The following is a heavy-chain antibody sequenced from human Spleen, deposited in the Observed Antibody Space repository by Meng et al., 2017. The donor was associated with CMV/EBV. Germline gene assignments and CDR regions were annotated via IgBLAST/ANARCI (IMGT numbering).Heavy chain of an antibody. J-gene: IGHJ4*02. Sequence: ASVKVSCKASGYTSTDYYIYWVRQAPGQGLEWMGWVNPYSGVTKYAQRFQDRVSMTTDTSFNTAYLDVNRVISDDTAVYYCAATRDAYNWGLDHWGQGTLVTVSS. D-gene: IGHD5-24*01. CDR1: GYTSTDYY. CDR3: AATRDAYNWGLDH. V-gene: IGHV1-2*02. CDR2: VNPYSGVT.